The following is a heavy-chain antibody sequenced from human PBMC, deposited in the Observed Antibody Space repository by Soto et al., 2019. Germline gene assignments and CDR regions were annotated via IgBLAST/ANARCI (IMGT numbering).Heavy chain of an antibody. CDR2: ISGNGGAT. V-gene: IGHV3-64D*06. D-gene: IGHD6-13*01. CDR3: VKGRKAAGNTLKAVGMDV. CDR1: GFTFNSFA. Sequence: PGGSLRLSCSGSGFTFNSFAMHWVRQAPGKRLEYISAISGNGGATYYADSAKGRFTISRDNSKNTMYFQMSSLGADDMAVYYCVKGRKAAGNTLKAVGMDVWGQGTTVTVSS. J-gene: IGHJ6*02.